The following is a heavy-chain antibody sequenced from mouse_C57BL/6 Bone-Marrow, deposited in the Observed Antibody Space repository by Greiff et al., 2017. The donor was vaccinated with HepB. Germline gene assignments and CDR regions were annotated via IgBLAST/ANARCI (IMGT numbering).Heavy chain of an antibody. J-gene: IGHJ4*01. D-gene: IGHD1-1*01. CDR1: GFNIKDDY. CDR3: TTCYYGSRVPAMDY. Sequence: VQLQQSGAELVRPGASVKLSCTASGFNIKDDYMHWVKQRPEQGLEWIGWIDPENGDTEYASKFQGKATITADTSSNTAYLQLSSLTSEDTAVYYCTTCYYGSRVPAMDYWGQGTSVTVSS. V-gene: IGHV14-4*01. CDR2: IDPENGDT.